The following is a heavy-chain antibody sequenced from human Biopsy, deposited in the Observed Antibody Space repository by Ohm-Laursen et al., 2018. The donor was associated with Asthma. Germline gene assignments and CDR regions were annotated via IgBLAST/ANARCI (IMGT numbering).Heavy chain of an antibody. J-gene: IGHJ3*02. CDR2: INPSGGST. CDR1: GYTFTSYY. D-gene: IGHD3-10*01. Sequence: ASVKVSYKASGYTFTSYYMHWVRQAPGQGLEWMGIINPSGGSTSYAQKFQGRVTMTRDTSTSTVYMELSSLRSEDTAVYYCARVSITPGAFDIWGQGTMVTVSS. CDR3: ARVSITPGAFDI. V-gene: IGHV1-46*01.